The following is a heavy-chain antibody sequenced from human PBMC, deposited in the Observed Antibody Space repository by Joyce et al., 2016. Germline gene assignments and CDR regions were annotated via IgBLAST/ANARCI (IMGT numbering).Heavy chain of an antibody. CDR1: GYTFSSYD. D-gene: IGHD5-12*01. CDR2: MNPSSGHT. CDR3: ASSYDPFGSFDI. V-gene: IGHV1-8*01. J-gene: IGHJ3*02. Sequence: QVQLVQSGAEVRKPGASVTVSCKASGYTFSSYDINWVRQATGQGLEWMGWMNPSSGHTGYAQKFQGRVTMTGNTSISTTYMELSSLRSEDTAVYYCASSYDPFGSFDIWGQGTMVTVSS.